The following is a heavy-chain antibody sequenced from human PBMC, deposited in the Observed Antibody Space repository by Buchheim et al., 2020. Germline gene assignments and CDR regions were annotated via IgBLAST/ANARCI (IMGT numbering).Heavy chain of an antibody. Sequence: QVQLQESSSGLVKPSQTLSLTCTVSGGSISSGSYYWSWIRQPAGKGLEWIGRIYTSGSTNYNPSLKSRVTISVDTSKNQFSLKLSSVTDADTAVHYCARWSVSSCYYRPFDPWGQGTL. CDR2: IYTSGST. CDR3: ARWSVSSCYYRPFDP. V-gene: IGHV4-61*02. J-gene: IGHJ5*02. CDR1: GGSISSGSYY. D-gene: IGHD3-22*01.